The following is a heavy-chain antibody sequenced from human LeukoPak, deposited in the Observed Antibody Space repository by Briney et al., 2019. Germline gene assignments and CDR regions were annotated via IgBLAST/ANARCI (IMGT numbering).Heavy chain of an antibody. CDR1: GFTFSTYI. J-gene: IGHJ4*02. Sequence: GRSLRLSCAASGFTFSTYIMHWVRQAPGKALEWVAVISYHGRDMFYADSVKGRFTISRDNSKNTLYLEMNSLRPEDTAIYYCARRQGTSGYDVDYWGQGTLVTVSS. V-gene: IGHV3-30*04. CDR3: ARRQGTSGYDVDY. D-gene: IGHD5-12*01. CDR2: ISYHGRDM.